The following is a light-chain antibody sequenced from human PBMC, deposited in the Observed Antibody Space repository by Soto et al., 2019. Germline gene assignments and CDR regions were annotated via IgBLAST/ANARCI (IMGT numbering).Light chain of an antibody. V-gene: IGKV3-11*01. CDR3: PQRSNWPPLT. CDR1: QRVSSY. Sequence: EIVLTQSPATLSLSPGERATLSCRASQRVSSYLAWYQQKPGQAPRLLIYDASNRATGIPARFSGSGSGTDFTLTISSLEPEDFAVYYCPQRSNWPPLTFGGGTKVEIK. J-gene: IGKJ4*01. CDR2: DAS.